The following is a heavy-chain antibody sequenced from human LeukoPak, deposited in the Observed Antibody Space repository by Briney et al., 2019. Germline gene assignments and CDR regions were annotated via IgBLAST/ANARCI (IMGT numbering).Heavy chain of an antibody. D-gene: IGHD3-22*01. CDR1: GGSISSGSYY. J-gene: IGHJ6*03. Sequence: PSETLSLTCTVSGGSISSGSYYWSWIRQPAGKGLEWIGRIYTSGSTNYNPSLKSRVTISVDTSENSFSLKLNSVTAADTAMYYCAKVGSATYGYYFMDVWGKGTAVTISS. CDR3: AKVGSATYGYYFMDV. CDR2: IYTSGST. V-gene: IGHV4-61*02.